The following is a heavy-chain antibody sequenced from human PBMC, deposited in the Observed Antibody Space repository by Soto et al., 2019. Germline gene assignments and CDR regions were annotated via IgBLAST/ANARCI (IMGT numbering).Heavy chain of an antibody. CDR3: ARVNRYYYYMDV. CDR2: IYYSGST. V-gene: IGHV4-59*01. CDR1: GGSISSYY. J-gene: IGHJ6*03. Sequence: SETLSLTCTVSGGSISSYYWSWIRQPPGKGLEWIGYIYYSGSTNYNPSLKSRVTISVDTSKNQFSLKLSSVTAADTAVYYCARVNRYYYYMDVWGKGTTVTVSS.